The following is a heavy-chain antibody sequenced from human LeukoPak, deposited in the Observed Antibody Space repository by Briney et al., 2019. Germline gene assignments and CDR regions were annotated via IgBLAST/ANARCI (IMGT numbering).Heavy chain of an antibody. V-gene: IGHV1-2*06. J-gene: IGHJ6*02. CDR3: AREWGTAMAFYYYYGMDV. D-gene: IGHD5-18*01. CDR1: GYTFTGYY. CDR2: INPNSGGT. Sequence: ASVKVSCKASGYTFTGYYMHWVRQAPGQGLEWMGRINPNSGGTNYAQKFQGRVTMTRDTSISTAYMELSRLRSDDTAVYYCAREWGTAMAFYYYYGMDVWGQGTTVTVSS.